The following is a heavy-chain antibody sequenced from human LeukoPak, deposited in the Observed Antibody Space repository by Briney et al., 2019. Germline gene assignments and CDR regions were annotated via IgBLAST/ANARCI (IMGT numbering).Heavy chain of an antibody. Sequence: GGSLRLSCAASGFTFNNAWMSWIRQAPGKGLEWVSYISSSGSTIYCADSVKGRFTISRDNAKNSLYLQMNSLRAEDTAVYYCVSGDYYDSSGYFPVDYWGQGTLVTVSS. CDR2: ISSSGSTI. J-gene: IGHJ4*02. D-gene: IGHD3-22*01. V-gene: IGHV3-11*01. CDR3: VSGDYYDSSGYFPVDY. CDR1: GFTFNNAW.